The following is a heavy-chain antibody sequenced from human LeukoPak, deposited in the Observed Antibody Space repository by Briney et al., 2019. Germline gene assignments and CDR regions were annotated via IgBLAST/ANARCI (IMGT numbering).Heavy chain of an antibody. CDR3: ARVENYYGSGGDY. D-gene: IGHD3-10*01. J-gene: IGHJ4*02. Sequence: GGSLRLSCAASGFTFSSYSMNWVRQAPGKGLEWLSHISTSGSTKYYANSVKGRFTISRDNAENSLYLQMNSLRAEDTAVYYCARVENYYGSGGDYWGQGTLVTVSS. V-gene: IGHV3-48*04. CDR2: ISTSGSTK. CDR1: GFTFSSYS.